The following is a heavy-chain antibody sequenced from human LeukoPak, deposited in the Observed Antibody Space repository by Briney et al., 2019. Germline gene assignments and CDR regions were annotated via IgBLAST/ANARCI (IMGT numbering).Heavy chain of an antibody. J-gene: IGHJ4*02. Sequence: PGGSQRLFCAASGFTFSNAWMSWVRQAPGKGLEWVGRIKSKTDGGTTDYAAPVKGRFTISRDDSKNTLYLQMNSLKTEDTAVYYCTTDPHYYDSSGYYLRVPFDYWGQGTLVTVSS. D-gene: IGHD3-22*01. CDR2: IKSKTDGGTT. CDR3: TTDPHYYDSSGYYLRVPFDY. V-gene: IGHV3-15*01. CDR1: GFTFSNAW.